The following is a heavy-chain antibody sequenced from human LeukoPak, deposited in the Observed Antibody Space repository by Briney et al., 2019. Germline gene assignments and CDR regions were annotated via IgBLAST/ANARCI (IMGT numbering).Heavy chain of an antibody. J-gene: IGHJ6*03. CDR1: GGTFSSYS. CDR2: IMPLFNTA. V-gene: IGHV1-69*05. CDR3: ARVDRYHYYLDV. Sequence: SVKVSCKAFGGTFSSYSITWVRQAPGQGLEWMGGIMPLFNTANYAQQFQGRVTITTDESTSTAYMELSSLRFEDTAMYYCARVDRYHYYLDVWGKGTTVTVSS.